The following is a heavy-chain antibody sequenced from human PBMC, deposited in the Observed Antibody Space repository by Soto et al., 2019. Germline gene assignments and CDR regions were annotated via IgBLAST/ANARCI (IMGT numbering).Heavy chain of an antibody. CDR2: IWSDGSEK. D-gene: IGHD4-17*01. CDR1: GFNFRNYA. CDR3: ARGLYLLTTGFDY. V-gene: IGHV3-33*01. Sequence: PGGSLRLSCAASGFNFRNYAMHWVRQAPGKGLEWVAVIWSDGSEKYYGASVKGRVTISRDNFKNTVSLQMNSLRVEDTAVYYCARGLYLLTTGFDYWGQGTLVTVSS. J-gene: IGHJ4*02.